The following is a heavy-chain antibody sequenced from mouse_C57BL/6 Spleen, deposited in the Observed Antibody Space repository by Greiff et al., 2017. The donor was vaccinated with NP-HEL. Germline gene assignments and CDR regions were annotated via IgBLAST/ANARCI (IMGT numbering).Heavy chain of an antibody. CDR2: IDPETGGT. CDR1: GYTFTDYE. J-gene: IGHJ2*01. Sequence: QVQLQQSGAELVRPGASVTLSCKASGYTFTDYEMHWVKQTPVHGLEWIGAIDPETGGTAYNQKFKGKAILTADKSSSTAYMELRSLTSEDSAVYYCTNADGYYGYWGQGTTRTVSS. D-gene: IGHD2-3*01. V-gene: IGHV1-15*01. CDR3: TNADGYYGY.